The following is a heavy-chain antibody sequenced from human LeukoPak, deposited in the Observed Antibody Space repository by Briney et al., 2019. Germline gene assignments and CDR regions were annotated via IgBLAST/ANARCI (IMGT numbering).Heavy chain of an antibody. CDR3: AKESPVGATRWFDP. D-gene: IGHD1-26*01. Sequence: GGSLRLSCAASGFTFSNYAMSWVRQAPGKGLEWVSTISGSGGSTYSADSVKGRFTISRDNSKNTLYLQMNSLRAEDTAVYSCAKESPVGATRWFDPWGQGTLVTVSS. CDR1: GFTFSNYA. CDR2: ISGSGGST. J-gene: IGHJ5*02. V-gene: IGHV3-23*01.